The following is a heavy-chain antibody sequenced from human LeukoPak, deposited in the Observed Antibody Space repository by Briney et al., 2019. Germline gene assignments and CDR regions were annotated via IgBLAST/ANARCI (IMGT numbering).Heavy chain of an antibody. V-gene: IGHV1-46*01. CDR2: INPSGGST. Sequence: ASVKVSCKASGYTFTSYYMHWVRQAPGHGLEWMGIINPSGGSTSYAQKFQGRVTMTRDTSTSTVYMELSSLRSEDTAVYYCARGVLKTIFGVVQGAFDIWGQGTMVTVSS. J-gene: IGHJ3*02. D-gene: IGHD3-3*01. CDR1: GYTFTSYY. CDR3: ARGVLKTIFGVVQGAFDI.